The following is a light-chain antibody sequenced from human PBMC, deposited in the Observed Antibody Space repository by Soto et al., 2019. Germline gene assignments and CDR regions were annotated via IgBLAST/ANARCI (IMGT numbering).Light chain of an antibody. CDR2: GAS. CDR3: QQYGSSPMYT. CDR1: QSVSSSY. V-gene: IGKV3-20*01. Sequence: EIVLTQSPGTLSLSPGERATLSCRASQSVSSSYLAWYQQKPCQAPRLIIYGASSRATGIPDRFSGSGSGTDFTLTISRLEPEDFAVYYCQQYGSSPMYTFGQGTKLEIK. J-gene: IGKJ2*01.